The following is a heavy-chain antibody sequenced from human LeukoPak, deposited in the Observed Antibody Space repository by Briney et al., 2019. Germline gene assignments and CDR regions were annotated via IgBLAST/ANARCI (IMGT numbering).Heavy chain of an antibody. D-gene: IGHD2-2*01. Sequence: GGSLRLSCAASGFTVSSNYMSWVRQAPGKGLEGVSVIYSGGSTYYADSVKGRFTISRDNSKNTPYLQMNSLRAGDTAVYYCARVRGVSTPHYFDYWGQGTLVTVSS. CDR3: ARVRGVSTPHYFDY. CDR1: GFTVSSNY. CDR2: IYSGGST. V-gene: IGHV3-53*01. J-gene: IGHJ4*02.